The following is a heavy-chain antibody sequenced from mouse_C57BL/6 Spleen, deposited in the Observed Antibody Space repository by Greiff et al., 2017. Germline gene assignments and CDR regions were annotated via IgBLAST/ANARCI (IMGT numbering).Heavy chain of an antibody. J-gene: IGHJ2*01. CDR2: IDPSDSYT. CDR3: ERGGALRDYFDY. V-gene: IGHV1-69*01. CDR1: GYTFTSYW. Sequence: VQLQQPGAELVMPGASVKLSCKASGYTFTSYWMHWVKQRPGQGLEWIGEIDPSDSYTNYNQKFKGKSTLTVDKSSSTAYMQLSSLTSEDSAVYDGERGGALRDYFDYWGQGTTLTVSA.